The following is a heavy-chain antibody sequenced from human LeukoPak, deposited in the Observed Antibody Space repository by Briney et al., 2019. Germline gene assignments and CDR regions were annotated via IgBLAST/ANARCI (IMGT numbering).Heavy chain of an antibody. V-gene: IGHV3-21*01. J-gene: IGHJ4*02. CDR1: GFSFGSYS. CDR3: ARGRLLSGYEDFHY. CDR2: ISSSSSYI. Sequence: GGSLRLSRADSGFSFGSYSMKWVRQAPGKGLEWVSSISSSSSYIYYADPVKGRFTISRDNAQNSLYLQMTSLRAEDTAVYYCARGRLLSGYEDFHYWGQGTLVTVSS. D-gene: IGHD5-12*01.